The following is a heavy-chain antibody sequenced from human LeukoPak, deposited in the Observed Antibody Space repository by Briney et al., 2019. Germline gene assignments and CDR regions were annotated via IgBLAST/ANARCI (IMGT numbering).Heavy chain of an antibody. Sequence: ASVKVSCKASGYTFTSYDINWVRQATGQGLEWMGWMNPNSGNTGYAQKFQGRVTMTRNTSISTACMELSSLRSEDTAVYCCARHRWIRLWSYYYYYGMDVWGQGTTVTVSS. D-gene: IGHD5-18*01. CDR1: GYTFTSYD. CDR2: MNPNSGNT. CDR3: ARHRWIRLWSYYYYYGMDV. J-gene: IGHJ6*02. V-gene: IGHV1-8*01.